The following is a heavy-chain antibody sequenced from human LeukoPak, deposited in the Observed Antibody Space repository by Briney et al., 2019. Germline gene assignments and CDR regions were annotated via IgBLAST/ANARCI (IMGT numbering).Heavy chain of an antibody. CDR2: MNPNSGNT. J-gene: IGHJ5*02. Sequence: GASVKVSRKASGYTFTSYDINWVRQATGQGLEWMGWMNPNSGNTGYAQKFQGRVTMTRNTSISTAYMELSSLRSEDTAVYYCARRPRKYSSSFDPWGQGTLVTVSS. V-gene: IGHV1-8*01. D-gene: IGHD6-6*01. CDR3: ARRPRKYSSSFDP. CDR1: GYTFTSYD.